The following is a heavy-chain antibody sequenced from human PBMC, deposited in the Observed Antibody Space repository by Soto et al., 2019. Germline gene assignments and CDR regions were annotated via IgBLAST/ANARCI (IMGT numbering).Heavy chain of an antibody. J-gene: IGHJ4*02. D-gene: IGHD2-15*01. CDR2: IYSDGTT. CDR3: ARDSCSGGSCYWTFDY. V-gene: IGHV3-53*04. CDR1: GFTVSSNY. Sequence: EEQLVKSGGGLVQPGGSLRLSCAASGFTVSSNYMSWVRQAPGKGLEWVSVIYSDGTTYYADSVLGRFTISRDNSKNTLYLQMNSLRAEDTAVYYCARDSCSGGSCYWTFDYWGQGTLVTVSS.